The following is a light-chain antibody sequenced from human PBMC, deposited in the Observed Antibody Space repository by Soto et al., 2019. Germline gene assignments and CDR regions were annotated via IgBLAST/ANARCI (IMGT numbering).Light chain of an antibody. V-gene: IGKV1-39*01. CDR1: RNISNY. CDR2: GAS. Sequence: DIQLTQSPSSLSASVGDRVTITCRASRNISNYLNWYQHKPGKAPNLLMYGASSLQSGVPSRFSGSGSGTDFSLTISSLQPEDFATYYCQQSYSSPTITFGQGTRLEI. CDR3: QQSYSSPTIT. J-gene: IGKJ5*01.